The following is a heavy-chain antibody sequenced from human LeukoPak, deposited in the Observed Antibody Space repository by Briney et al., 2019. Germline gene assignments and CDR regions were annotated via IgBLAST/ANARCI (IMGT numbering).Heavy chain of an antibody. J-gene: IGHJ4*02. D-gene: IGHD6-19*01. CDR2: ICTSGST. Sequence: SETLSLTCTVSGGSISSYYWSWIRQPAGKGLEWIGRICTSGSTNYNPSLKSRVTMSVDTSKNQFSLKLSSVTAADTAVYYCATSAAVAGWMGYFDYWGQGTLVTVSS. CDR3: ATSAAVAGWMGYFDY. V-gene: IGHV4-4*07. CDR1: GGSISSYY.